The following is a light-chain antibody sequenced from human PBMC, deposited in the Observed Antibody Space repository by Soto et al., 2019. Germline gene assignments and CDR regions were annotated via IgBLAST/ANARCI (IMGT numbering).Light chain of an antibody. V-gene: IGLV1-47*01. J-gene: IGLJ3*02. CDR3: AAWDDSLSGVV. Sequence: QSVLTQPPSASGTPGQRVAISCSGSSSNLGTNYVYWYQQFPGTAPKLLIYRNNQRPSGVPDRLSGSKSGTSASLAISGLRSEDEADYYCAAWDDSLSGVVFGGGTKLTVL. CDR1: SSNLGTNY. CDR2: RNN.